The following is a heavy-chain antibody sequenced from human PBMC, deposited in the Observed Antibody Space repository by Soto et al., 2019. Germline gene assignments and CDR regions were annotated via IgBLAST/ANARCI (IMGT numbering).Heavy chain of an antibody. Sequence: PGGSLRLSCAASGFTFSSYGMHWVRQAPGKGLEWVAVIWYDGSNKYYADSVKGRFTISRDNSKNTLYLQMNSLRAEDTAVYYCARPEYYYDSRGYYGYWGQGTLVTVSS. CDR1: GFTFSSYG. V-gene: IGHV3-33*01. D-gene: IGHD3-22*01. J-gene: IGHJ4*02. CDR2: IWYDGSNK. CDR3: ARPEYYYDSRGYYGY.